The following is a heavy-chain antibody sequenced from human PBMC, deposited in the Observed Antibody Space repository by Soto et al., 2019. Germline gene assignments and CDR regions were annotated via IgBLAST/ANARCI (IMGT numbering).Heavy chain of an antibody. V-gene: IGHV2-70*01. CDR1: EFSLSTSGMC. CDR2: IDRDDDK. J-gene: IGHJ6*02. Sequence: SGPTLVNPTHTLTLTCTFSEFSLSTSGMCVSWIRQPPGKALEWLALIDRDDDKYYSTSLKTRLTISKDTSKNQVVIIMTNMDPVDTATYFCARIPSAPAGQYYYYNGMDFWGQGTTVTVSS. D-gene: IGHD6-13*01. CDR3: ARIPSAPAGQYYYYNGMDF.